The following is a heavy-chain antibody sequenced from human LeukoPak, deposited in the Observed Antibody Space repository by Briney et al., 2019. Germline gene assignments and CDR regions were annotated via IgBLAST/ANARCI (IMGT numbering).Heavy chain of an antibody. CDR3: AGVAAAGKGDY. CDR2: ISSSSSYI. V-gene: IGHV3-21*01. CDR1: GFTFSSYS. D-gene: IGHD6-13*01. J-gene: IGHJ4*02. Sequence: GGSLRLSCAASGFTFSSYSMNWVRQAPGKGLEWVSSISSSSSYIYYTDSAKGRFTISRDNAKNSLYLQMNSLRAEDTAVYYCAGVAAAGKGDYWGQGTLVTVSS.